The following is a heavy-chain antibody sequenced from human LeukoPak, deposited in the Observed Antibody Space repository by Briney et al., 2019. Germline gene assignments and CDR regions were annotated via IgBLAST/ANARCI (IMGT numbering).Heavy chain of an antibody. CDR2: ISGSGGST. J-gene: IGHJ4*02. Sequence: GGSLRLSCAASGFTFSSYAMSWVRQAPGKGLEWVSAISGSGGSTYYADSVKGRFTISRDNSKNTLYLQMNSLRAEDTAVYYCAKDRQHYGDYRYYFDYWGQGTLVTVSS. CDR3: AKDRQHYGDYRYYFDY. CDR1: GFTFSSYA. V-gene: IGHV3-23*01. D-gene: IGHD4-17*01.